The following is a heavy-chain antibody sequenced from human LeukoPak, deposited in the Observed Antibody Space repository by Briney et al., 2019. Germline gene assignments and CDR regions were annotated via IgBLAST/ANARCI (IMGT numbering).Heavy chain of an antibody. CDR1: GASISSYY. D-gene: IGHD3-10*01. CDR2: ISTSGST. V-gene: IGHV4-4*07. J-gene: IGHJ3*02. Sequence: SETLSLTCTVSGASISSYYWSWIRQPAGEGLEWVGRISTSGSTNYNPSLKGRVTVSLDTSKNQFSLKLNSVTGADTAMYYCARGSYYGSGTTKSAFDIWGQGTMVTVSS. CDR3: ARGSYYGSGTTKSAFDI.